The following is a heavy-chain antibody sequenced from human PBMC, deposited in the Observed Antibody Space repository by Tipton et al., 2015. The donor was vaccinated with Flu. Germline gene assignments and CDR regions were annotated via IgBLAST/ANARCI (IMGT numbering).Heavy chain of an antibody. CDR2: IYYSGST. Sequence: TLSLTCTVSGGSISSYTYYWGWIRQSPGTGLEWIGSIYYSGSTYYNPSLKSRVTMSIDTSKNQFSLKLTSVTAADTAVYYCAKEGSYNILTNYYNKGVDPWAREPWSPSPQ. V-gene: IGHV4-39*07. CDR1: GGSISSYTYY. CDR3: AKEGSYNILTNYYNKGVDP. J-gene: IGHJ5*02. D-gene: IGHD3-9*01.